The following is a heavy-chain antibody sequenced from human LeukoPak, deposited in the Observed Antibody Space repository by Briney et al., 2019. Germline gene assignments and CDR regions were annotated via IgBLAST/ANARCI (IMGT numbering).Heavy chain of an antibody. CDR1: GFTFSSYG. J-gene: IGHJ4*02. CDR3: AKDYYGSGSYFDY. CDR2: ISYDGSNK. V-gene: IGHV3-30*18. D-gene: IGHD3-10*01. Sequence: RSLRLSCAASGFTFSSYGMHWVRQAPGKGLEWVAVISYDGSNKYYADSVKGRFTISRDNSKNTLYLQMNSLRAEDTAVYYCAKDYYGSGSYFDYWGQGTLVTVSS.